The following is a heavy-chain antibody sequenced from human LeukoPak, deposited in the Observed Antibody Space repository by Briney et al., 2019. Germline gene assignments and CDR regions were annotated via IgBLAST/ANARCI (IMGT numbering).Heavy chain of an antibody. D-gene: IGHD6-13*01. Sequence: ASVKVSCKASGYTFTGYYMHWVRQAPGQGLEWMGRINPNSGGTNYAQKFQGRVTMTMDTSISTAYMELRSLRSDDTAVYYCARDSSSSRGDFDCWGQGTVVTVSS. CDR3: ARDSSSSRGDFDC. CDR2: INPNSGGT. CDR1: GYTFTGYY. J-gene: IGHJ4*02. V-gene: IGHV1-2*06.